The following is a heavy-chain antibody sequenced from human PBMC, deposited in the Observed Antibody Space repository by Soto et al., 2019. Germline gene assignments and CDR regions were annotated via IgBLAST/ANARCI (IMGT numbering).Heavy chain of an antibody. J-gene: IGHJ4*02. D-gene: IGHD2-21*02. CDR1: GFTLSDCA. V-gene: IGHV3-30-3*01. CDR2: ISYDGTKE. Sequence: QVQLVESGGGVVQPGRSLRLSCAASGFTLSDCAMHWVRQAPGSGLEWVAVISYDGTKEYFADSGRGRFTISRDNSNNTLLLQMNNLSPDDTAVYYCSSPVGDCGPYFDYWGQGTLVTVYS. CDR3: SSPVGDCGPYFDY.